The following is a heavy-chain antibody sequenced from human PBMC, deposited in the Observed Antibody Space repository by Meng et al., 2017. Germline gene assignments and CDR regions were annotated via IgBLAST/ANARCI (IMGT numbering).Heavy chain of an antibody. V-gene: IGHV3-43*01. CDR3: AKDVDYGDYGDYGMDV. Sequence: GGSLRLSCAASGFTFDDYTMHWVRQAPGKGLEWVSLISWDGGSTYYADSVKGRFTISRDNSKNSLYLQMNSLRTEDTALYYYAKDVDYGDYGDYGMDVWGQGTTVTVSS. CDR2: ISWDGGST. CDR1: GFTFDDYT. D-gene: IGHD4-17*01. J-gene: IGHJ6*02.